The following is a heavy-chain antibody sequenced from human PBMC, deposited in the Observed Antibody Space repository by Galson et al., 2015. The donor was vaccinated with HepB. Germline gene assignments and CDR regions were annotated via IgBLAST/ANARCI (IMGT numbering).Heavy chain of an antibody. CDR2: IGGSGGST. V-gene: IGHV3-23*01. Sequence: SLRLSCAASGFTFSSYAMSWVRQAPGKGLEWVSAIGGSGGSTYYADSVKGRFTNSRGNSKNTLYLQMNSLRAEDTAVNYCAKRMTTVVRGYYYYYMDVWGKGTTVTVSS. CDR1: GFTFSSYA. D-gene: IGHD4-23*01. J-gene: IGHJ6*03. CDR3: AKRMTTVVRGYYYYYMDV.